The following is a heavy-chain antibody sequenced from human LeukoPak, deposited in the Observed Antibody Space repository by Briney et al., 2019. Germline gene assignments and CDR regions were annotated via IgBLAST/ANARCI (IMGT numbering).Heavy chain of an antibody. Sequence: GGSLRLSCEASGFTFSSYGIHWVRQAPDKGLEWVAVVSYDGSDKYYADSVKGRFTISRDNSKNTLYLQMNSLRAEDTAVYYCARRPAIFMDGVYYYSMDVWGQGTTVTVSS. CDR2: VSYDGSDK. V-gene: IGHV3-30*03. CDR1: GFTFSSYG. D-gene: IGHD2-2*01. J-gene: IGHJ6*02. CDR3: ARRPAIFMDGVYYYSMDV.